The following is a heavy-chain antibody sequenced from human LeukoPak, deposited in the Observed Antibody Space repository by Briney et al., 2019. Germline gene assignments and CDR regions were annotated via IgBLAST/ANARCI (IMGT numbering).Heavy chain of an antibody. CDR1: GFTFKNYW. CDR2: IKQDGSEK. V-gene: IGHV3-7*01. Sequence: GGSLRLSCATTGFTFKNYWMSWLRQAPGKGLEWVANIKQDGSEKYHLDSVKGRFTISRDNAKKSLSLEMNSLRAEDTAVYYCARGPDIWFGELSGAFDIWGQGTMVTVSS. D-gene: IGHD3-10*01. CDR3: ARGPDIWFGELSGAFDI. J-gene: IGHJ3*02.